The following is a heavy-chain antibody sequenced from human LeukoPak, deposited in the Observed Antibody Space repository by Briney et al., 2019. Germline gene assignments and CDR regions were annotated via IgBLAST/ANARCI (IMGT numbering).Heavy chain of an antibody. Sequence: SETLSLTCTVSGGSISSGDYYWSWIRQPPGKGLEWIGYIYYSGSTYYNPSLKSRVTVSIDTSKNQFSLKLSSVTAADTAVYYCARERLVRGVIITGYYFDYWGQGTLVTVSS. D-gene: IGHD3-10*01. CDR2: IYYSGST. V-gene: IGHV4-30-4*08. CDR1: GGSISSGDYY. J-gene: IGHJ4*02. CDR3: ARERLVRGVIITGYYFDY.